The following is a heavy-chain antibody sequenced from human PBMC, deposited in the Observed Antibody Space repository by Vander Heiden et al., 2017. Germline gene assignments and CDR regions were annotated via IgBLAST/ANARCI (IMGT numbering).Heavy chain of an antibody. CDR2: IWDDGSNK. V-gene: IGHV3-33*01. CDR3: ARGRVAATLDY. J-gene: IGHJ4*02. D-gene: IGHD2-15*01. Sequence: QVQLVESGGGVVLPGKSLRHPCEAAGFPSRSSGMRWVRQAPGKGLEWVAVIWDDGSNKDYAGSVKGRFTISRDNSKNTLYLQMNSLRAEDTAVYYCARGRVAATLDYWGQGTLVTVSS. CDR1: GFPSRSSG.